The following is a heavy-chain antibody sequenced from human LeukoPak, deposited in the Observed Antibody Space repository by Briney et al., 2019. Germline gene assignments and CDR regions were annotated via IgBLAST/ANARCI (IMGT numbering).Heavy chain of an antibody. CDR1: GFTFSSYV. Sequence: GGSLRLSCAASGFTFSSYVMHWVRQAPGKGLEWVADISYDGSNKYYADSVKGRFTISRDNSKNTLYLQMNSLRAEDTAVYYCATLGFGDILETPAWGMDVWGQGTTVTVSS. J-gene: IGHJ6*02. CDR2: ISYDGSNK. D-gene: IGHD3-10*01. V-gene: IGHV3-30*03. CDR3: ATLGFGDILETPAWGMDV.